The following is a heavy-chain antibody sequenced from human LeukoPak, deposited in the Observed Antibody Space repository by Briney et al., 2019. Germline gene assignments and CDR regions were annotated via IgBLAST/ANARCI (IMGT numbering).Heavy chain of an antibody. D-gene: IGHD7-27*01. CDR3: ARGPPNWGYDY. V-gene: IGHV1-8*01. J-gene: IGHJ4*02. Sequence: ASVKVSCKASGYTFTSYDFNWVRQATGQRPEWMGWMSPNSGDTGYAQKFQDRVTMTRNTSISTAYMEPSSLRSDDTAAYYCARGPPNWGYDYWGPGTLVTVSS. CDR1: GYTFTSYD. CDR2: MSPNSGDT.